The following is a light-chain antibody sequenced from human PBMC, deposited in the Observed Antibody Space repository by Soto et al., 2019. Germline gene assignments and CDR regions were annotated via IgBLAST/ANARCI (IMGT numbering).Light chain of an antibody. J-gene: IGLJ3*02. CDR1: SSEIGIYNY. Sequence: QSALTQPASVSGSPGQSITISCTGTSSEIGIYNYVSWYHQHPGKAPKLMICEVSNRPSGVSSRFSGSKSGNTAPLTISGLRAEDEAEYYFTSFTTTNIWVFGGGTKLTVL. CDR2: EVS. V-gene: IGLV2-14*01. CDR3: TSFTTTNIWV.